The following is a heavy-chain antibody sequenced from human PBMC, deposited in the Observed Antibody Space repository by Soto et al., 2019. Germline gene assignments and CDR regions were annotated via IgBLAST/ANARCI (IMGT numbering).Heavy chain of an antibody. J-gene: IGHJ3*02. Sequence: SETLPLTCTVSGGSISSYYWSWIRQPPGKGLEWIGYIYYSGSTNYNPSLKSRVTISVDTSKNQFSLKLSSVTDADTAVYYCARRCYDILTGYHCDAFDIWGQGTMVTVSS. D-gene: IGHD3-9*01. V-gene: IGHV4-59*01. CDR3: ARRCYDILTGYHCDAFDI. CDR2: IYYSGST. CDR1: GGSISSYY.